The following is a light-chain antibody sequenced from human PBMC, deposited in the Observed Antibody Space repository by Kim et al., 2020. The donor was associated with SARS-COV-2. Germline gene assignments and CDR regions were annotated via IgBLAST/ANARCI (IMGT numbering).Light chain of an antibody. Sequence: VSAGGRATISCRASQSVRSLVAWYQQKPGQAPKLLIYGAFTRATGVPARFSGSGSGTEFTLTISSLQSEDSAVYYCQQYASWPLAFGQGTKVDIK. CDR2: GAF. CDR1: QSVRSL. CDR3: QQYASWPLA. J-gene: IGKJ1*01. V-gene: IGKV3-15*01.